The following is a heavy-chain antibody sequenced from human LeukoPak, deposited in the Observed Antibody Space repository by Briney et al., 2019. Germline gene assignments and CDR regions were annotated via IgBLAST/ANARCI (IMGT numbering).Heavy chain of an antibody. V-gene: IGHV3-30-3*01. Sequence: GGSLRLSCAASGFTFSSYAMHWVRQAPGKGLEWVAVISYDGSNKYYADSVKGRFTISRDNSKNTLYLQMNSLRAEDTAVYYCAKGLPYYDSSGYYPSFDYWGQGTLVTVSS. CDR3: AKGLPYYDSSGYYPSFDY. CDR2: ISYDGSNK. D-gene: IGHD3-22*01. J-gene: IGHJ4*02. CDR1: GFTFSSYA.